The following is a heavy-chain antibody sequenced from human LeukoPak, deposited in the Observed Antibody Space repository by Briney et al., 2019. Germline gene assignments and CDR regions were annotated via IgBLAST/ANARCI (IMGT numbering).Heavy chain of an antibody. CDR1: GYTFTSYD. CDR2: MNPNSGAT. D-gene: IGHD2-2*01. Sequence: ASVKVSCKAPGYTFTSYDFNWLRQATGQGPEWMGWMNPNSGATGYAQKFQGRVTMTRSASINTAYMELSNLRSEDTAVYYCARPYCYNPSCHPDVWGQGTTVTVSS. J-gene: IGHJ6*02. CDR3: ARPYCYNPSCHPDV. V-gene: IGHV1-8*01.